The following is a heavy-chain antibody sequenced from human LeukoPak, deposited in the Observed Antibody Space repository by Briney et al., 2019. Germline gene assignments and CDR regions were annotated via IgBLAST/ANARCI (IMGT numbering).Heavy chain of an antibody. CDR1: GGSISSYY. D-gene: IGHD3-22*01. J-gene: IGHJ4*02. V-gene: IGHV4-59*01. CDR2: ISNSGST. CDR3: ARSPSGYRFDS. Sequence: SETLSLTCTVSGGSISSYYWSWIRQPPGKGLEWIGYISNSGSTNYHPSLKSRVTISSDTSKTQFTLKLTSVTAADTAVYYCARSPSGYRFDSWGQGTLVTVSS.